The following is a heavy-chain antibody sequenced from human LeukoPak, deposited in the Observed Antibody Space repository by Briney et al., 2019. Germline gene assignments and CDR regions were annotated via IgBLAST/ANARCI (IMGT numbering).Heavy chain of an antibody. CDR2: VHYAGEI. CDR1: GGSVTSNGYY. CDR3: ARQPTRAHQWTFDY. J-gene: IGHJ4*02. V-gene: IGHV4-39*01. D-gene: IGHD2-15*01. Sequence: SETLSLTCTVSGGSVTSNGYYWAWIRQPPGKGLEWIGTVHYAGEIFYNPSIQSRVTIYVDTSRNQFSLRLDSVTAADTAVYFCARQPTRAHQWTFDYWGLGSLVTVSS.